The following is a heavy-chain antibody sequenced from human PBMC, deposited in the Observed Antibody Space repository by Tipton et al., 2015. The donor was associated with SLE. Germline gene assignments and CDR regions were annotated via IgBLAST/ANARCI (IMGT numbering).Heavy chain of an antibody. D-gene: IGHD6-19*01. J-gene: IGHJ5*02. Sequence: TLSLTCTVSGGSISSEYWSWLRQPAGKGLGWIGGLNPSGDTNYNPSLKSRVTMSVDTSKKQFSLKLTSVTAADTAVYYCARYNSPSWFDPWGQGNLVTVSS. CDR3: ARYNSPSWFDP. V-gene: IGHV4-4*07. CDR2: LNPSGDT. CDR1: GGSISSEY.